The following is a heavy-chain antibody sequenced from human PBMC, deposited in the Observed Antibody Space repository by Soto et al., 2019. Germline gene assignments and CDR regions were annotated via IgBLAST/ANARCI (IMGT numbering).Heavy chain of an antibody. CDR2: IGAYNGNT. Sequence: ASVKVSCKASGYTFTSYGISWVRQAPGQGLEWMGWIGAYNGNTNYAQKLQGRVTMTTDTSTSTAYMELRSLRSDDTAVYYCARFSTIFGARPADDAFDIWGQGTMVTVSS. D-gene: IGHD3-3*01. CDR3: ARFSTIFGARPADDAFDI. V-gene: IGHV1-18*01. J-gene: IGHJ3*02. CDR1: GYTFTSYG.